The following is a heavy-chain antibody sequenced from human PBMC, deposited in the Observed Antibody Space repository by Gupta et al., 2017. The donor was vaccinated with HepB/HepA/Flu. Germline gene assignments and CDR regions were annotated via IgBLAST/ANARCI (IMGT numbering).Heavy chain of an antibody. J-gene: IGHJ6*02. D-gene: IGHD6-13*01. CDR2: IYYSGST. CDR3: AREGIHGMDV. V-gene: IGHV4-59*12. Sequence: CTVSGGSISSYYWSWIRQPPGKGLEWIGYIYYSGSTNYNPSLKSRVTISVDTSKNQFSLKLSSVTAADTAVYYCAREGIHGMDVWGLGTTVTVS. CDR1: GGSISSYY.